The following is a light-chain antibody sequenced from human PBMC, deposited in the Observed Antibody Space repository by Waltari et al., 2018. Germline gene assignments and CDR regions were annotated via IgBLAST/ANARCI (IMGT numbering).Light chain of an antibody. V-gene: IGKV1-17*01. Sequence: DIQMTQSPSSPSASVGDRVTITCRTSQAIRNDLGWFQQKPGKSPKRLIHGASRLQSGVPSRFSGSGYGTEFTLTINSLQPEDFATYYCLQHNTYPLTFGGGTKVEIK. CDR2: GAS. CDR3: LQHNTYPLT. J-gene: IGKJ4*01. CDR1: QAIRND.